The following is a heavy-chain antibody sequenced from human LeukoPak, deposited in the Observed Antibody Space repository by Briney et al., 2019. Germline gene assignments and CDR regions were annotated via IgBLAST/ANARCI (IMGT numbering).Heavy chain of an antibody. CDR1: GFTASSTY. CDR3: AKGVTPTY. Sequence: PGGSLRLSCAASGFTASSTYVSWVRQAPVRGLEWVSVIYSDGTTYYADSVKGRFTISRDNSKNTLYLQMNNLRAEDTAMYYCAKGVTPTYWGQGTLVTVSS. J-gene: IGHJ4*02. CDR2: IYSDGTT. V-gene: IGHV3-66*01. D-gene: IGHD3-10*01.